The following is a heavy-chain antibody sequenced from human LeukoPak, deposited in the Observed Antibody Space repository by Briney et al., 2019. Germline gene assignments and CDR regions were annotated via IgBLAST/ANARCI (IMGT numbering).Heavy chain of an antibody. D-gene: IGHD6-19*01. CDR3: ARVSSGWSSTLDY. J-gene: IGHJ4*02. Sequence: GGSLRLSCAASGFTFSSYAMSWVRQAPGKGLEWVSVIYSGGSTNYADSVKGRFTISRDNSKNTLYLQMNSLRAEDTAVYYCARVSSGWSSTLDYWGQGTLVTVSS. CDR2: IYSGGST. CDR1: GFTFSSYA. V-gene: IGHV3-66*01.